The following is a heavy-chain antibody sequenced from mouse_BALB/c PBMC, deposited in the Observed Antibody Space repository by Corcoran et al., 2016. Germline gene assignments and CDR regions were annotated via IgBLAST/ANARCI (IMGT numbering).Heavy chain of an antibody. CDR2: INPDNGGT. Sequence: EVQLQQSGAELMQRGASEKISCKSAGYTFTEYTRHWVKQSHGKSLEWIGGINPDNGGTSYNQKVKGKATLTVDKSSSTAYMELRSLTSEDSAVYYCAGYDVAMDYWGQGTSVTVSS. CDR1: GYTFTEYT. D-gene: IGHD2-14*01. V-gene: IGHV1-22*01. J-gene: IGHJ4*01. CDR3: AGYDVAMDY.